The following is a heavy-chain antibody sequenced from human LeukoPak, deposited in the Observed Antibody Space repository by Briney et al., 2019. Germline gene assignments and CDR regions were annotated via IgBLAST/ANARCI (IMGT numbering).Heavy chain of an antibody. J-gene: IGHJ4*02. CDR1: GFTFSSYS. D-gene: IGHD1-14*01. CDR3: ARVGPPPINIFDY. V-gene: IGHV3-21*01. Sequence: PGGSLRLSCAASGFTFSSYSMNWVRQAPGKGLEWVSSISSSSSYIYYADSVKGRFTISRDNAKNSLYLQMNSLRAEDTAVYYCARVGPPPINIFDYWGQGTLVTVSS. CDR2: ISSSSSYI.